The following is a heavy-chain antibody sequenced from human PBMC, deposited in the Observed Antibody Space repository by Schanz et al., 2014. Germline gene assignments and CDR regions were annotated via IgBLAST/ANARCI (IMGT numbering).Heavy chain of an antibody. D-gene: IGHD3-16*01. V-gene: IGHV4-31*03. CDR1: GASISSGGYY. CDR3: ARHGGIPYYPMDV. CDR2: ISYSGST. Sequence: QVQLLESGPGLVKPSQTLSLTCTVSGASISSGGYYWDWIRLLPGKGLEWIGYISYSGSTSFNPSLKSRLTMSVDTSKNQFSLRLSSVTAADTAVYYCARHGGIPYYPMDVWGQGTTVTVSS. J-gene: IGHJ6*02.